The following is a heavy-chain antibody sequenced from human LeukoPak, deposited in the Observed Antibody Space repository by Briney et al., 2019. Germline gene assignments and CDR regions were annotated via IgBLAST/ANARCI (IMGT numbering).Heavy chain of an antibody. J-gene: IGHJ4*02. V-gene: IGHV3-66*01. CDR3: ARGNGGSSPFDH. CDR2: IYSGGST. D-gene: IGHD1-26*01. CDR1: GFTVSTDY. Sequence: GGSLRLSCVASGFTVSTDYMSWVRQAPGKGLEWVSLIYSGGSTYYADSVKGRFTISRDNSKNTLYLQMNSLRAEDTAVYYCARGNGGSSPFDHWGQGTLVTVSS.